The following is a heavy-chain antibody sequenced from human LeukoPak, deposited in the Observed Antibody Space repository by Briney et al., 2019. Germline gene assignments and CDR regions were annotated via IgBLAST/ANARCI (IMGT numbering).Heavy chain of an antibody. CDR1: GFTFSSYA. Sequence: GGSLRLSCAASGFTFSSYAMSWVRQAPGKGLEWVSGISGSSGSTFYADSVKDRFIISRDNSKNTLYLQMNSLRAGDTAVYYCARGDSSGYASFDYWGQGTLVTVSS. CDR2: ISGSSGST. J-gene: IGHJ4*02. D-gene: IGHD3-22*01. CDR3: ARGDSSGYASFDY. V-gene: IGHV3-23*01.